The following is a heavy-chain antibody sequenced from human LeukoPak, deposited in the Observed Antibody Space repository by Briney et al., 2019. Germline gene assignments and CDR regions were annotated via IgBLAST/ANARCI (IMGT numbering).Heavy chain of an antibody. V-gene: IGHV4-59*08. CDR2: IYYSGST. J-gene: IGHJ4*02. Sequence: SETLSLTCTVSGVSISSYYWSWIRQPPGKGLEWIGYIYYSGSTKYNPSPKRRGTISVDTSKNQFSLKLGSVTAADPAGEYWWRHSTSLLGPFDYWGKGTLVTVSS. CDR3: WRHSTSLLGPFDY. CDR1: GVSISSYY. D-gene: IGHD2-2*01.